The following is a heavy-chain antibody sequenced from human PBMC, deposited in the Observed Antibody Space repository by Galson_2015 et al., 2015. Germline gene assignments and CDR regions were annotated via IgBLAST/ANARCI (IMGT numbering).Heavy chain of an antibody. CDR3: AKGVGNDFYYANDY. CDR2: ITASGGSP. D-gene: IGHD3/OR15-3a*01. V-gene: IGHV3-23*01. CDR1: GFTFSSYA. Sequence: SLRLSCAASGFTFSSYAMSWVRQATGNGLEWVSLITASGGSPYYADSVKRRFTISRDNSKNTRYRQRNSLRAEDTAIYCCAKGVGNDFYYANDYWGQGTLVTVSS. J-gene: IGHJ4*02.